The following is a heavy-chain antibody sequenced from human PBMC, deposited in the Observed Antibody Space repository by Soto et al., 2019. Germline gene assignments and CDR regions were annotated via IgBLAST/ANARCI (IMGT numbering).Heavy chain of an antibody. V-gene: IGHV4-34*01. J-gene: IGHJ6*02. D-gene: IGHD3-22*01. CDR1: GGYFSGYY. CDR3: ASGGYYDSSGYYYPSGVSYYYGMDV. Sequence: SETLSLTCAVYGGYFSGYYWSWIRQHPGKGLEWIGEINHSGSTNYNPSLKSRVTISVDTSKNQFSLKLSSVTAADTAVYYCASGGYYDSSGYYYPSGVSYYYGMDVWGQGTTVTVSS. CDR2: INHSGST.